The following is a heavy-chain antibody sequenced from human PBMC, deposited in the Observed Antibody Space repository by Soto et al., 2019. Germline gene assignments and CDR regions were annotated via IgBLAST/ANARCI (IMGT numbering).Heavy chain of an antibody. CDR2: LFVDSTTI. CDR1: GFSFSSYS. CDR3: ARDRDWAFDY. J-gene: IGHJ4*02. Sequence: PGGSLRLSCVASGFSFSSYSLVWVRQAPGKGVEWVSYLFVDSTTIYYADSVKGRFTVSRDNAQNSLFLVINSLRAEDTAVYYCARDRDWAFDYWGQGTLVTGSS. D-gene: IGHD3-9*01. V-gene: IGHV3-48*04.